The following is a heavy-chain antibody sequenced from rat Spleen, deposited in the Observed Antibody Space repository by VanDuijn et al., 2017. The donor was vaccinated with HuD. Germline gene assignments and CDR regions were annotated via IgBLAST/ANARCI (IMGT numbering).Heavy chain of an antibody. CDR1: GFSLNSYN. V-gene: IGHV2-30*01. CDR3: AREGNSGGMDV. Sequence: QVQLKESGPGLVQPSQTLSLTCTVSGFSLNSYNVHWVRQPTGKGLEWMGLIWINGNTDYNSTLKSRLSFSRDTSKNQVFLEMNSLQAEDAATYYFAREGNSGGMDVWGQGTSVTVSS. CDR2: IWINGNT. D-gene: IGHD1-10*01. J-gene: IGHJ4*01.